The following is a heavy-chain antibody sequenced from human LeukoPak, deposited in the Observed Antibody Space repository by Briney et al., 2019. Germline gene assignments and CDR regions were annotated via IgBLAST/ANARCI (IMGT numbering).Heavy chain of an antibody. CDR1: GDSISRSTYY. CDR3: ARSSGTGTFSY. D-gene: IGHD6-25*01. Sequence: SETLSLTCTVSGDSISRSTYYWAWIRQPPGKGLEWIGSVYYGRSPYFNPSLESRATISVDTSKNHFSLKMSSVTAADTAVYYCARSSGTGTFSYWGQGTLVTVSP. V-gene: IGHV4-39*02. CDR2: VYYGRSP. J-gene: IGHJ4*02.